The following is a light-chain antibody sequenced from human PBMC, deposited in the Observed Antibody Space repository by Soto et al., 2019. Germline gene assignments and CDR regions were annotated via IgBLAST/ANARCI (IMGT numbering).Light chain of an antibody. CDR1: SSNTGAGYD. CDR3: QSYDSGLSGLYV. CDR2: GST. J-gene: IGLJ1*01. V-gene: IGLV1-40*01. Sequence: QSVLTQPPSVSGAPGQRVTISCTGSSSNTGAGYDVHWYQQLPRTAPKLLIYGSTNRPSGVPDRFSGSRSGTSASLAITGLQAEDEADYYCQSYDSGLSGLYVFGTGTKVTVL.